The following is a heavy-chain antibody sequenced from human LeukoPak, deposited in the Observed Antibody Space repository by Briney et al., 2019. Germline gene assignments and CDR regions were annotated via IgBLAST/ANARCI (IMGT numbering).Heavy chain of an antibody. CDR1: GGTFSSYA. CDR2: IIPIFGTA. J-gene: IGHJ5*02. V-gene: IGHV1-69*05. CDR3: ARGAVMALWFDP. D-gene: IGHD3-16*01. Sequence: EASVKVSCKASGGTFSSYAISWVRQAPGQGLEWMGRIIPIFGTANYAQKFQGRVTITTDESTSTAYMELSSQRSEDTAVYYCARGAVMALWFDPWGQGALVTVSS.